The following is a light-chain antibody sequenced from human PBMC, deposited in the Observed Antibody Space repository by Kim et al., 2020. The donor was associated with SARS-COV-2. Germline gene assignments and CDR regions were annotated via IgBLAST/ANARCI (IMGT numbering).Light chain of an antibody. CDR2: GNS. Sequence: RVTSSCTGSSSNIGAGYDVHWYQQLPGTAPKLLIYGNSNRPSGVPDRFSGSKSGTSASLAITGLQAEDEADYYCQSYDSSLSGSRVFGGGTKLTVL. CDR1: SSNIGAGYD. V-gene: IGLV1-40*01. CDR3: QSYDSSLSGSRV. J-gene: IGLJ3*02.